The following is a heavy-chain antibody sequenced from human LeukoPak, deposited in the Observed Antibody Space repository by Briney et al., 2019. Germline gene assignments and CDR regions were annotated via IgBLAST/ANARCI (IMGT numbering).Heavy chain of an antibody. J-gene: IGHJ4*02. D-gene: IGHD3-22*01. CDR2: IYYNGIT. CDR1: GASITSSNYY. CDR3: ARGLNYGGSGYYFGS. V-gene: IGHV4-39*07. Sequence: SETLSLTCTVSGASITSSNYYWLWLRQPPGKGLEWIGSIYYNGITYYSLSLKSRVTISVDTSKSQCSLRLSSVTAADTAVYYCARGLNYGGSGYYFGSWGPGTLVTVSS.